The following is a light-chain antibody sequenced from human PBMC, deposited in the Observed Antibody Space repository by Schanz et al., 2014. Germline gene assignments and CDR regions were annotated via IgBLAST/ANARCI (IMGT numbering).Light chain of an antibody. CDR3: QQYDNWPLT. V-gene: IGKV3-20*01. Sequence: ETVLTQSPGTLSLSPGERATLSCRASQSVTSTYLAWYQQKPGQAPRLLIYGASTRATGIPDRFSGSGSGTDFTLAVGRLEPEDFAVYYCQQYDNWPLTFGGGTKVEIK. CDR2: GAS. J-gene: IGKJ4*01. CDR1: QSVTSTY.